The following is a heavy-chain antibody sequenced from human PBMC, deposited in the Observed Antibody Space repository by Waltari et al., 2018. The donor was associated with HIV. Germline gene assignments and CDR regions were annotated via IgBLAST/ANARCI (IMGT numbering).Heavy chain of an antibody. D-gene: IGHD1-1*01. J-gene: IGHJ4*02. V-gene: IGHV3-15*01. CDR3: IHSKVLARDEY. CDR2: IKSKTDGGTT. CDR1: GFSFSYAW. Sequence: EVQLVESGGGLVKPGGSLRLSCAASGFSFSYAWRSWVRQAPGEGLEWVGRIKSKTDGGTTDYAAPVKGRFTISRDDSKNTLYLQMNSLKSEDTAVYYCIHSKVLARDEYWGQGTLVTVSS.